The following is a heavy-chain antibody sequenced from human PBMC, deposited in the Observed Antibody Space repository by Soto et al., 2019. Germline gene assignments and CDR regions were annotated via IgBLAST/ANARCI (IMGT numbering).Heavy chain of an antibody. Sequence: ASVKVSCKASGYIFSANYIHWVRQAPGQGLEWLGWLNPHSGATNYAQKFLGRVTMSADTSASTAYMDLARLKSDDTAVYYCVRARALGFSNWFDPWGRGTMVTVAS. CDR2: LNPHSGAT. V-gene: IGHV1-2*02. CDR1: GYIFSANY. J-gene: IGHJ5*02. D-gene: IGHD3-10*01. CDR3: VRARALGFSNWFDP.